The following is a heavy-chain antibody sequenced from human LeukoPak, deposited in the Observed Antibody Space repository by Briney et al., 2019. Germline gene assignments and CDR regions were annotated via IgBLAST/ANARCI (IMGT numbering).Heavy chain of an antibody. CDR1: GFTFSSYA. CDR3: ARDGLGEMATGRGDY. D-gene: IGHD5-24*01. Sequence: GGSLRLSCAASGFTFSSYAMHWVRQAPGKGLEWVAVISYDGSNKYYADSVKGRFTISRDNSKNTLYLQMNSLRAEDTAVYYCARDGLGEMATGRGDYWGQGTLVTVSS. J-gene: IGHJ4*02. V-gene: IGHV3-30*04. CDR2: ISYDGSNK.